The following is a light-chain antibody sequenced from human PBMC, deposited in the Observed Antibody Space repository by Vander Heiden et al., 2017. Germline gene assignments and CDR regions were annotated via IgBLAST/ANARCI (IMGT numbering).Light chain of an antibody. CDR1: QCSSSC. CDR2: AAS. V-gene: IGKV1-39*01. J-gene: IGKJ2*01. CDR3: QQRYSTPRA. Sequence: DIEMSQSPSSLSASVGDRVSITCRASQCSSSCFNLYQQKPGKALKLLIYAASSLQIWVPSRFSGSGSGTDFTLTISSLQPEDFASYYCQQRYSTPRAFGQGTKLEIK.